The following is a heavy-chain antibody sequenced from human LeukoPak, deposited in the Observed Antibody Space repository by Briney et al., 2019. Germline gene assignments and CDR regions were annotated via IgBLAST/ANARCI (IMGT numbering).Heavy chain of an antibody. CDR2: IYYSGST. CDR1: GGSISSYY. D-gene: IGHD2-2*01. CDR3: ATLKRLGYCSSTSCSRGGYYYYYYMDV. V-gene: IGHV4-59*01. J-gene: IGHJ6*03. Sequence: SETLSLTCTVSGGSISSYYWSWIRQPPGKGLEWIGYIYYSGSTNYNPSLKSRVTISVDTSKNQFSLKLSSVTAADTAVYYCATLKRLGYCSSTSCSRGGYYYYYYMDVWGKGTTVTVSS.